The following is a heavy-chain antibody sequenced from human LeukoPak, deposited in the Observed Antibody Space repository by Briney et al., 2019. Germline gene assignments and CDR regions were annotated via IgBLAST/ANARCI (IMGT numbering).Heavy chain of an antibody. J-gene: IGHJ4*02. CDR2: INHSGST. D-gene: IGHD4-17*01. CDR1: GGSISGYY. V-gene: IGHV4-34*01. CDR3: AREGGDGY. Sequence: SETLSLTCTVSGGSISGYYWSWIRQPPGKGLEWIGEINHSGSTNYNPSLKSRVTISVDTSKNQFSLKLSSVTAADTAVYYCAREGGDGYWGQGTLVTVSS.